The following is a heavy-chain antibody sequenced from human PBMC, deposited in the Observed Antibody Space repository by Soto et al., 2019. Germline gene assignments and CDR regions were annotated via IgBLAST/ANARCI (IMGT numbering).Heavy chain of an antibody. CDR1: GYPVTAYY. V-gene: IGHV1-2*02. D-gene: IGHD3-3*01. J-gene: IGHJ3*02. Sequence: QLHLVQSGAVVKKPGASVTVSCSASGYPVTAYYMHWVRQAPGRGLEWMGGINPATGAAKYTQTFQGRGTMTRDTSPSTGFMELGGLTSEDPAVFYWARGGGVGVAGSAAFDMWGQGTLVTVSS. CDR3: ARGGGVGVAGSAAFDM. CDR2: INPATGAA.